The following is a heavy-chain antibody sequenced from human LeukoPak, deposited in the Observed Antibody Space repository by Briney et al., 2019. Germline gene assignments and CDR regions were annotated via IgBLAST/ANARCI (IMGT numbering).Heavy chain of an antibody. Sequence: ASVKVSCKASGYTFTSYYMRWVRQAPGQGLEWMGIINPSGGSTSYAQKFQGRVTMTRDTSTSTVYMELSSLRSEDTAVYYCARDLSSDEPDYYDSSGYYDYYYYGMDVWGQGTTVTVSS. J-gene: IGHJ6*02. CDR1: GYTFTSYY. CDR2: INPSGGST. D-gene: IGHD3-22*01. CDR3: ARDLSSDEPDYYDSSGYYDYYYYGMDV. V-gene: IGHV1-46*01.